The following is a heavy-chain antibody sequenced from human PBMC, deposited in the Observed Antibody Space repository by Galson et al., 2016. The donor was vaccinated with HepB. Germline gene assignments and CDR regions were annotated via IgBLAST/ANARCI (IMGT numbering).Heavy chain of an antibody. D-gene: IGHD5-18*01. CDR1: GFTFSGYA. Sequence: SLRLSCAASGFTFSGYAMSWVRQAPGKGLQWISLIHNDGETTYYADSVKGRFTVSRDNSKSTLYLQMNSLRAEDTAVYYCAKQRGGAMGNYCFDYWGQGTLVTVSS. J-gene: IGHJ4*02. CDR3: AKQRGGAMGNYCFDY. CDR2: IHNDGETT. V-gene: IGHV3-23*01.